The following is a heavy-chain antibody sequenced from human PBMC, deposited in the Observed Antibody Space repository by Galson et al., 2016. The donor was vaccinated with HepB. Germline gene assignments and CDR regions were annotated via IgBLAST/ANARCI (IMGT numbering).Heavy chain of an antibody. D-gene: IGHD6-13*01. Sequence: SLRLSCAASGFTFGAHAMHWVRQRPGKGLERVSGISWNSGAIDYADSVRGRFTISRDNAKNSLDLQMNSLRAEDTALYYCAKDLSGIPYYYSLDVWGLGTTVTVS. V-gene: IGHV3-9*01. J-gene: IGHJ6*02. CDR2: ISWNSGAI. CDR1: GFTFGAHA. CDR3: AKDLSGIPYYYSLDV.